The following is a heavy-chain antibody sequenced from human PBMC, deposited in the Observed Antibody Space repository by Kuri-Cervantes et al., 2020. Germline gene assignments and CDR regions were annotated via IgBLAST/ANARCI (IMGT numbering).Heavy chain of an antibody. Sequence: GESLKISCAASGFTFSSYEMNWVRQAPGKGLEWVSYISSSGSTIYYADSVKGRFTISRDNAKNSLYLQMNSLRAEDTAVYYCARGGMVRGVMGLSFGYRSHYYYGMDVWGQGTTVTVSS. D-gene: IGHD3-10*01. CDR3: ARGGMVRGVMGLSFGYRSHYYYGMDV. CDR2: ISSSGSTI. J-gene: IGHJ6*02. V-gene: IGHV3-48*03. CDR1: GFTFSSYE.